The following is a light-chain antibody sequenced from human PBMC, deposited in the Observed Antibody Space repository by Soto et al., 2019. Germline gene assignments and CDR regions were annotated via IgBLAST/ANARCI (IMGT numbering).Light chain of an antibody. V-gene: IGKV1-39*01. CDR2: AAT. CDR1: QSISNY. Sequence: DIQMTQSPSSLSASVGDRVTITCRASQSISNYLNWYQQKPGKAPKLLIFAATSLHSGVPSRFSGSGSGTDFTLAISSLQPEDFATYFCQQTYATLWTFGQGTKVEIK. J-gene: IGKJ1*01. CDR3: QQTYATLWT.